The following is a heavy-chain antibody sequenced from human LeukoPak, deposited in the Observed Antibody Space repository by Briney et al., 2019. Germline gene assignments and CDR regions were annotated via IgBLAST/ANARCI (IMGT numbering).Heavy chain of an antibody. V-gene: IGHV3-30*02. D-gene: IGHD5-18*01. J-gene: IGHJ4*02. CDR2: IRYDGSNK. CDR1: GFTFDDYG. CDR3: AKDPRDHSYGWSWRYFDY. Sequence: GGSLRLSCAASGFTFDDYGMSWVRQAPGKGLEWVAFIRYDGSNKYYADSVKGRFTISRDNSKNTLYLQMNNLRPEDTAVYYCAKDPRDHSYGWSWRYFDYWGQGTLVTVSS.